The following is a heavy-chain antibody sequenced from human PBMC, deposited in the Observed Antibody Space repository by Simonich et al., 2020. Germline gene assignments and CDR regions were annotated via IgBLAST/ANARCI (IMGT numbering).Heavy chain of an antibody. CDR1: GYTFTGYY. D-gene: IGHD3-3*01. V-gene: IGHV1-2*02. Sequence: QVQLVQSGAEVKKPGASVKVSCKASGYTFTGYYMHWVRQAPGQGLEGRGWINPNRGGTNNAQKCQGRVTMTRDTSISTAYMELSRLRSDDTAVYYCARGGVQYYYYYMDVWGKGTTVTVSS. CDR2: INPNRGGT. CDR3: ARGGVQYYYYYMDV. J-gene: IGHJ6*03.